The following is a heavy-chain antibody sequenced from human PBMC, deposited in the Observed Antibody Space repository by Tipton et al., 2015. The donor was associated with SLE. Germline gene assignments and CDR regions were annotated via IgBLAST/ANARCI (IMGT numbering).Heavy chain of an antibody. CDR2: IYYSGST. J-gene: IGHJ3*02. V-gene: IGHV4-59*11. CDR3: ARDEDFSGAFDI. Sequence: GSLRLSCTVSGDSINSHYWSWIRQPPGKGLEWIGYIYYSGSTNYNPSLKSRVTISVDTSKNQFSLKLSSVTAADTAVYYSARDEDFSGAFDIWGQGTMVPVSS. CDR1: GDSINSHY. D-gene: IGHD3-3*01.